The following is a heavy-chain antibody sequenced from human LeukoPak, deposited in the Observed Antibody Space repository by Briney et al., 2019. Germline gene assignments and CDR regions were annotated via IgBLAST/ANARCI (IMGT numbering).Heavy chain of an antibody. CDR3: ARGTSSGWTYYYYYYMDV. J-gene: IGHJ6*03. D-gene: IGHD6-19*01. V-gene: IGHV4-39*07. Sequence: SETLSLTCTVSGGSISSSSYYWGWIRQPPGKGLEWIGSIYYSGSTYYNPSLKSRVTISVDTSKSQFSLKLSSVTAADTAVYYRARGTSSGWTYYYYYYMDVWGKGTTVTVSS. CDR2: IYYSGST. CDR1: GGSISSSSYY.